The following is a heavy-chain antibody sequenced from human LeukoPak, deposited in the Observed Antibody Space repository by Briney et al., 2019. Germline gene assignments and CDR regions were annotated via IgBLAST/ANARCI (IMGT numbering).Heavy chain of an antibody. Sequence: PSETLSLTCTVSGGSISSGCYYWSWIRQPPGKGLEWIRYIYYSGSTYYNPSLKSRVTISVDTSKNQFSLKLSSVTAADTAVYYCARAQYYYDSSGYYPYYFDYWGQGTLVTVSS. V-gene: IGHV4-31*03. D-gene: IGHD3-22*01. CDR1: GGSISSGCYY. CDR3: ARAQYYYDSSGYYPYYFDY. J-gene: IGHJ4*02. CDR2: IYYSGST.